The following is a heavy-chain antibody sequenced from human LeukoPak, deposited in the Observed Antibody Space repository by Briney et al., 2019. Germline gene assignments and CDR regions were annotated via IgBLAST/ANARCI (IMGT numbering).Heavy chain of an antibody. J-gene: IGHJ3*02. CDR3: AKEGSYYDSSGYYVRHAFDI. V-gene: IGHV3-23*01. CDR2: ISGSGGST. Sequence: GGSLRLSCAASGFTFSSYAMSWVRQAPGKWLEWVSGISGSGGSTYYADSVKGRFTSSRDNSKNTLYLQMNSLRAEDTAVYYCAKEGSYYDSSGYYVRHAFDIWGQGTMVTVSS. D-gene: IGHD3-22*01. CDR1: GFTFSSYA.